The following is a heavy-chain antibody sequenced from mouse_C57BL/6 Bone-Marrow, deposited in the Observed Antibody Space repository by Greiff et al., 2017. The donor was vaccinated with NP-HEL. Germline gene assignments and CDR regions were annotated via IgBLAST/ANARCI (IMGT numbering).Heavy chain of an antibody. V-gene: IGHV1-59*01. J-gene: IGHJ4*01. CDR1: GYTFTSYW. CDR2: IDPSDSYT. D-gene: IGHD1-1*01. CDR3: ALHYYGSSRYAMDY. Sequence: QVQLQQPGAELVRPGTSVKLSCKASGYTFTSYWMHWVKQRPGQGLEWIGVIDPSDSYTNYNQKFNGKSTLTVDTSSSTAYMQLSSLTSEDSAVYYCALHYYGSSRYAMDYWGQGTSVTVSS.